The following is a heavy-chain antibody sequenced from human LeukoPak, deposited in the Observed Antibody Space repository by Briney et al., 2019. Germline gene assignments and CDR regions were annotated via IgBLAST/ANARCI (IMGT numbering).Heavy chain of an antibody. CDR2: ISGSGGST. D-gene: IGHD3-16*01. CDR1: GFTFSSYA. Sequence: GGSLRLSCAASGFTFSSYAMSWVRQAPGKGLEWVSAISGSGGSTYYADSVKGRFTISRDNSKSTLYLQMNSLRAEDTAVYYCAKDWGRWSPTVYYFDYWGQGTLVTVSS. V-gene: IGHV3-23*01. J-gene: IGHJ4*02. CDR3: AKDWGRWSPTVYYFDY.